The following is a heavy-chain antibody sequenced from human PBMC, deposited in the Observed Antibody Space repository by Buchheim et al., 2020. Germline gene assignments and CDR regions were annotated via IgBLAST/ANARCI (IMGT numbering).Heavy chain of an antibody. V-gene: IGHV3-21*01. Sequence: EVQLVESGGGLVKPGGSLRLSCAASGFTFSSYSMNWVRQAPGKGLEWVSSISSSSSYIYYADSVKGRFTISRDNAKNSLYLQMNSLRAEDTAVYYCARGSSGYYYFGRSSGIDYWGQGTL. D-gene: IGHD3-22*01. CDR3: ARGSSGYYYFGRSSGIDY. CDR2: ISSSSSYI. J-gene: IGHJ4*02. CDR1: GFTFSSYS.